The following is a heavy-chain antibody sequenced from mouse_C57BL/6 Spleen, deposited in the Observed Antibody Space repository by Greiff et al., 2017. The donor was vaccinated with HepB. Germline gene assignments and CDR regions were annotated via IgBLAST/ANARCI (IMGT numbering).Heavy chain of an antibody. Sequence: EVQLQQSGPELVKPGASVKISCKASGYTFTDYYMNWVKQSHGKSLEWIGDINPNNGGTSYNQKFKGKATLTVDKSSSTAYMELRSLTSEDSAVYYCARPLYYDYDLDYWGQGTTLTVSS. CDR1: GYTFTDYY. D-gene: IGHD2-4*01. CDR3: ARPLYYDYDLDY. CDR2: INPNNGGT. V-gene: IGHV1-26*01. J-gene: IGHJ2*01.